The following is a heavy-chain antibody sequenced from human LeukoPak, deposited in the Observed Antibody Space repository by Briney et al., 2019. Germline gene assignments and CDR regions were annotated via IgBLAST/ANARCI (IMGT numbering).Heavy chain of an antibody. D-gene: IGHD3-22*01. Sequence: ASVKVSCKASGYTFTGYYMHWVRQAPGQGLEWMGWINPNSGGTNYAQKFQGRVTMTRDTSISTAYMELSRLRSDDTAVYYFARTYYYDSSGPVTDYWGQGTLVTVSS. CDR3: ARTYYYDSSGPVTDY. V-gene: IGHV1-2*02. CDR2: INPNSGGT. CDR1: GYTFTGYY. J-gene: IGHJ4*02.